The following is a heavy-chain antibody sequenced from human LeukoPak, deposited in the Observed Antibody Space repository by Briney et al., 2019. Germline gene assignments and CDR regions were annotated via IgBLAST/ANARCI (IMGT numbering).Heavy chain of an antibody. CDR3: GRHYYDSSGYYQSPIAY. J-gene: IGHJ4*02. Sequence: GGSLRLSCAASGFTFDDYAMHWVRQAPGKGLVWVSRINSEGSNTYYADSVKGRFTISRDNAKNTLYLQMNSLRAEDTAVYYCGRHYYDSSGYYQSPIAYWGQGTLVTVSS. D-gene: IGHD3-22*01. V-gene: IGHV3-74*01. CDR2: INSEGSNT. CDR1: GFTFDDYA.